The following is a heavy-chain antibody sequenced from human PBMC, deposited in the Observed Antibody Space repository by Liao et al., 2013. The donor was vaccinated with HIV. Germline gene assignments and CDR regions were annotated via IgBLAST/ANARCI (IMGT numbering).Heavy chain of an antibody. CDR3: ARGGELGMGV. V-gene: IGHV4-34*01. CDR2: INHSGST. D-gene: IGHD6-13*01. Sequence: QVQLQQWGAGLLKPSETLSLTCAVYGGSFSGYYWSWIRQPPGKGLEWIGEINHSGSTNYNPSLKSRVTISVDTSKNQFSLKLSSVTAADTAVYYCARGGELGMGVWGKGTTGHRSPQ. CDR1: GGSFSGYY. J-gene: IGHJ6*04.